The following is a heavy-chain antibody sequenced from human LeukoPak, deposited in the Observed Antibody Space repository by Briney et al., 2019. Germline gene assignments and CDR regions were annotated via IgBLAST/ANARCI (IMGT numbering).Heavy chain of an antibody. CDR1: GFTFSSYS. Sequence: GGSLRLSCAASGFTFSSYSMNWVRQAPGKGLEWLSYMSRSSTTIYYADSVRGRFTISRDNAKNSLYLQMNSLRAEDTALYYCASTEGGWSTFYYYMDLWGKGTTVTVSS. CDR3: ASTEGGWSTFYYYMDL. CDR2: MSRSSTTI. D-gene: IGHD6-19*01. V-gene: IGHV3-48*01. J-gene: IGHJ6*03.